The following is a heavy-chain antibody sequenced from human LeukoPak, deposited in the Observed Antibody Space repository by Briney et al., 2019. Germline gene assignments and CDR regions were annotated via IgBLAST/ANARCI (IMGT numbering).Heavy chain of an antibody. CDR3: ARDYCSSTSCYTVDY. CDR1: GGTFSSYA. CDR2: IIPVFGTA. J-gene: IGHJ4*02. V-gene: IGHV1-69*13. Sequence: ASVKVSCKASGGTFSSYAISWVRQAPGQGLEWMGGIIPVFGTANYAQKFQGRVTITADESTSTAYMELSSLRSEDTAVYYCARDYCSSTSCYTVDYWGQGTLVTVSS. D-gene: IGHD2-2*02.